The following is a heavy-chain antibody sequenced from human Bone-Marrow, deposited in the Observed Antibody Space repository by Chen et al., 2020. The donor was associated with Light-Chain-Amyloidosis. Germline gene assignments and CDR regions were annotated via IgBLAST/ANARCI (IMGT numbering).Heavy chain of an antibody. D-gene: IGHD3-16*02. CDR2: IYSSGSS. CDR1: GDSITSSTDY. J-gene: IGHJ1*01. V-gene: IGHV4-39*07. CDR3: VRSRYSTGPFKV. Sequence: QVQLQLSGPGLVKPSETLSLKCSVSGDSITSSTDYWGWIRQPPGKGLEYIASIYSSGSSYYKPSLKSRVTISVDTSKNQFSLRLTPATAADTAVYYCVRSRYSTGPFKVWGQGSLVTVSS.